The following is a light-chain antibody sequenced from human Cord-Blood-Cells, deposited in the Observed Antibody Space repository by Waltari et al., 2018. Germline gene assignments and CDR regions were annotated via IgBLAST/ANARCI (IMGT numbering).Light chain of an antibody. CDR1: KLGDKY. CDR3: QAWDSSTVV. CDR2: QDS. V-gene: IGLV3-1*01. Sequence: SYELTQPPSVSVSPGQTASITCSGDKLGDKYACWYQQKPGQSPVLVIYQDSKRPSGIPGRFSGSNSGNTATLTISGTQAMDEADYYCQAWDSSTVVVGGGTKLTVL. J-gene: IGLJ2*01.